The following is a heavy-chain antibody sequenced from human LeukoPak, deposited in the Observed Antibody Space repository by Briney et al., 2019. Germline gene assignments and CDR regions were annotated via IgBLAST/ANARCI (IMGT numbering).Heavy chain of an antibody. J-gene: IGHJ6*03. CDR3: ARGFWSGYLHNYYVDV. CDR1: GGIFSSYG. V-gene: IGHV1-69*13. CDR2: IIPLFGTA. Sequence: GASVKVSCKASGGIFSSYGIGWVRQDRGQGLEWVGGIIPLFGTADYAQKSQGRVTITADESTSTAYMELRSLRSEDTAVYYCARGFWSGYLHNYYVDVWGKGTTVIVSS. D-gene: IGHD3-3*01.